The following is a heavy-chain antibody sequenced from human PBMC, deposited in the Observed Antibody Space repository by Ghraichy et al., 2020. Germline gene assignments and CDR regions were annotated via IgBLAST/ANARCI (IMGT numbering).Heavy chain of an antibody. V-gene: IGHV3-7*01. CDR1: GSTFSSYW. D-gene: IGHD3-3*01. CDR2: IKHDGSER. J-gene: IGHJ4*02. Sequence: GGSLRLSCAGSGSTFSSYWMSWVRQTPGKGLEWLANIKHDGSERYYVDSVKGRFTISRDNANNSLYLQMDSLRAEDTAVYYCAREYYDFWSGYYTPYFFDSWGQGTLVTVSS. CDR3: AREYYDFWSGYYTPYFFDS.